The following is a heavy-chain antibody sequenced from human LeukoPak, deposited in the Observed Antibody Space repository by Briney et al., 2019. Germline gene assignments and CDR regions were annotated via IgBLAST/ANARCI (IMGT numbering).Heavy chain of an antibody. J-gene: IGHJ4*02. CDR3: ASSSQVGATPFDY. CDR2: IYYSGST. CDR1: GGSISSGDYY. D-gene: IGHD1-26*01. Sequence: PSQTLSLTCTVSGGSISSGDYYWSWIRQPPGKGLEWIGYIYYSGSTYYNPSLKSRVTISVDTSKNQFSLKLSSVTAADTAVYYCASSSQVGATPFDYWGQGTLVTVSS. V-gene: IGHV4-30-4*01.